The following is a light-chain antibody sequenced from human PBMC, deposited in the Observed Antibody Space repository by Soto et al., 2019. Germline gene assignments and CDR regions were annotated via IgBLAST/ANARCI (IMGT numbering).Light chain of an antibody. CDR3: QQYDNWPLT. V-gene: IGKV3-15*01. J-gene: IGKJ4*01. CDR1: QSVGSK. Sequence: EIVMTQSPATLSVSPGGRATLSCRASQSVGSKLAWYQQKPGQAPRLLIYDTSTRATGIPARFSGSGSGTEFTLTISSLESEDFEVYYCQQYDNWPLTFGGGAKVEIK. CDR2: DTS.